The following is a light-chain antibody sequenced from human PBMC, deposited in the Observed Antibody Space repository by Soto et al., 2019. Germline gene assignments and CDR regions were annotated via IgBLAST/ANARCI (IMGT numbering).Light chain of an antibody. J-gene: IGLJ2*01. V-gene: IGLV1-40*01. CDR1: SSNIGAGYD. CDR2: GNS. CDR3: QSYDSSLDVV. Sequence: QSVLTQPPSVSGAPGQRVTISCTGSSSNIGAGYDVHWYQQLPGTAPKLLIYGNSNRRSGVPDRFSGSKPGTSASLAITGLQAEDEADYYCQSYDSSLDVVFGGGTKLTVL.